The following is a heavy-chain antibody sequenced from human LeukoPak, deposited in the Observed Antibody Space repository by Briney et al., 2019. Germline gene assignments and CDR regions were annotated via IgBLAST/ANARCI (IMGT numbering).Heavy chain of an antibody. CDR1: GYTFTGYY. V-gene: IGHV1-2*02. J-gene: IGHJ6*04. D-gene: IGHD3-3*01. CDR2: INPNSGGT. Sequence: ASVKVSCKASGYTFTGYYMHWVRQAPGQGLEWMGWINPNSGGTNYAQKFQGRVTMTRDTSIRTAYMELSRLRSDDTAVYYCASSWQGADEYYDFWSGLMDVWGKGTTVTVSS. CDR3: ASSWQGADEYYDFWSGLMDV.